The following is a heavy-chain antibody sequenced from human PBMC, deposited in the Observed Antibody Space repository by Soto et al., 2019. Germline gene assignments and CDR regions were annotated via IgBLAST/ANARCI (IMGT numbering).Heavy chain of an antibody. D-gene: IGHD2-2*01. Sequence: GGSLQISFKGSGYSFPHYLISRVRQVPVKGLEWMGRIDPSDSGTNYSPSFQGHVTMSVDKSINTAYLRWSSLKASETAMYYCVRIVYQGVEPWGPRTLVTVSS. CDR2: IDPSDSGT. CDR1: GYSFPHYL. V-gene: IGHV5-10-1*01. CDR3: VRIVYQGVEP. J-gene: IGHJ5*02.